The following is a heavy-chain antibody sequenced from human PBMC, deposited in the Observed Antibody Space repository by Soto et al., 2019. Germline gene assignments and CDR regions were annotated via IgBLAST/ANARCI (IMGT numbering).Heavy chain of an antibody. D-gene: IGHD5-18*01. CDR1: GFTFSSYG. J-gene: IGHJ4*02. CDR2: ISGRSSYI. Sequence: EVQLVESGGGLVKPGGSLRLSCAASGFTFSSYGMNWVRQAPGKGLEWVSSISGRSSYIYYADSVKGRFTISRDNAKNSLYLQMDGLRAEDTAVYYCARDRGFSLDYWGQGTLVTVSS. CDR3: ARDRGFSLDY. V-gene: IGHV3-21*01.